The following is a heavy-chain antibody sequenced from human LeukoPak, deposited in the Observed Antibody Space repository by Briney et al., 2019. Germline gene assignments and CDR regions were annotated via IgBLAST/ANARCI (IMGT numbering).Heavy chain of an antibody. CDR2: ISGHGDTT. J-gene: IGHJ4*02. D-gene: IGHD3-16*01. CDR3: ARKLWHRNDC. V-gene: IGHV3-23*01. Sequence: GGSLRLSCAASGFTFSSHAMIWVRQAPGKGLEWVSTISGHGDTTYDADSVKGRFTISRDNSKNTMFLQMSSLRAEDTAIYYCARKLWHRNDCWGQGTLVTVSS. CDR1: GFTFSSHA.